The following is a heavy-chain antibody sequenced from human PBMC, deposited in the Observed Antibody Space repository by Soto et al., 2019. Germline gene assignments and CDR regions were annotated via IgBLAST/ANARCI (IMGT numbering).Heavy chain of an antibody. V-gene: IGHV3-30*03. CDR1: GLSFSEYG. Sequence: GSLRLSCAASGLSFSEYGLHWVRQAPGKGPEWVAVISSHGSDTYHADFVKGRFIISRDNFRNTLFLQMYRLRVDDTAVYYCTTHRGMQLWLPYFDSWGQGTQVTVSS. CDR2: ISSHGSDT. CDR3: TTHRGMQLWLPYFDS. J-gene: IGHJ4*02. D-gene: IGHD5-18*01.